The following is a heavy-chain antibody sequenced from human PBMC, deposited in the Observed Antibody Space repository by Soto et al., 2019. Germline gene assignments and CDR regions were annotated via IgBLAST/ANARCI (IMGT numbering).Heavy chain of an antibody. Sequence: QMEQSGAEVRKPGSSVKVSCKPSGGSLTSYPMAWVRQAPGQGFEWMGGIIPIHGATEYAQKFQGRVTITADESTNRATLELTGLTSEDTAVYYCARGWGLVSWGQGTLVTVSS. CDR1: GGSLTSYP. CDR3: ARGWGLVS. D-gene: IGHD3-16*01. V-gene: IGHV1-69*01. CDR2: IIPIHGAT. J-gene: IGHJ4*02.